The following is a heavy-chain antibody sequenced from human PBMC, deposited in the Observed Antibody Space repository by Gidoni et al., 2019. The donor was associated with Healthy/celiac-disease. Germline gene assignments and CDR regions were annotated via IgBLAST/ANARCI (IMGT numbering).Heavy chain of an antibody. CDR3: ATPIGWGYTPFGY. CDR2: VDPEDGET. J-gene: IGHJ4*02. V-gene: IGHV1-69-2*01. D-gene: IGHD3-16*01. CDR1: GSNFTDYY. Sequence: EVQLVQSGAEVKKPGATVNISCKVSGSNFTDYYMHWVPQAPGKGLEWMGLVDPEDGETIYAEKFQGRVTITADTSTDTAYMGLSSLRSEDTAVYYCATPIGWGYTPFGYWGQGTLVTVSS.